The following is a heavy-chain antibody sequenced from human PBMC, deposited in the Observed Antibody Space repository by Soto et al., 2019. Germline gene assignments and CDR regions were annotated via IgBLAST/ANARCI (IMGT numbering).Heavy chain of an antibody. Sequence: QMQLQESGPGLVKPSETLSLTCTVSGGSIRSYYLSWIRQPPGKGLEWIGNIYYSGSTNYNPSLKSRVTISVDTSKNQFSLKLSSVTAADTAVYYCARTYGDCFDYWGQGTLVTVSS. J-gene: IGHJ4*02. CDR2: IYYSGST. D-gene: IGHD4-17*01. V-gene: IGHV4-59*01. CDR1: GGSIRSYY. CDR3: ARTYGDCFDY.